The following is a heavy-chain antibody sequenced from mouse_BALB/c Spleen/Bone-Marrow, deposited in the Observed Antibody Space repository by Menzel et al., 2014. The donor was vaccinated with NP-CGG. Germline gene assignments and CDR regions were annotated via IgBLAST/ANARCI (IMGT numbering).Heavy chain of an antibody. Sequence: EVQRVESGAELVKPGASVKLSCTASGFNIKDTYMYWVKQRPEQGLEWIGRIDPANGNTKYDPKFQGKATITADTSSNTAYLQLSSLTSEDTAVYYCARNTQFAYWGQGTLVTVSA. CDR2: IDPANGNT. J-gene: IGHJ3*01. D-gene: IGHD5-1-1*01. CDR3: ARNTQFAY. V-gene: IGHV14-3*02. CDR1: GFNIKDTY.